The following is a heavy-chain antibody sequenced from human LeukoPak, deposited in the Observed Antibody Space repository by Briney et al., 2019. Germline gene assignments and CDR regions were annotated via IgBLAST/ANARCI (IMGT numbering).Heavy chain of an antibody. CDR2: IIPILGIA. CDR3: AKHIVVVTAIQRFDP. D-gene: IGHD2-21*02. CDR1: GGTFSSYA. J-gene: IGHJ5*02. Sequence: GASVKVSCKASGGTFSSYATSWVRQAPGQGLEWMGRIIPILGIANYAQKFQGRVTITADKSTSTAYMELSSLRSEDTAVYYCAKHIVVVTAIQRFDPWGQGTLVTVSS. V-gene: IGHV1-69*04.